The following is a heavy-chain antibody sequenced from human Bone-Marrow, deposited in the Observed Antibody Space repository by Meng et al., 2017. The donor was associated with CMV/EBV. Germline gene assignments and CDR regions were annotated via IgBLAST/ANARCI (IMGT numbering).Heavy chain of an antibody. D-gene: IGHD2-15*01. CDR3: ARDLGGYCSGGSCL. CDR2: INPNSGGT. Sequence: QGQLGQSEAEVKKPGASVKVSCNASGYTFTGYYMHWVRPAPGQGLEWMGWINPNSGGTNDAQKFQGRVTMTRDTSISTAYKELSRLRSDDTAVYYCARDLGGYCSGGSCLWGQGTLVTVSS. V-gene: IGHV1-2*02. CDR1: GYTFTGYY. J-gene: IGHJ4*02.